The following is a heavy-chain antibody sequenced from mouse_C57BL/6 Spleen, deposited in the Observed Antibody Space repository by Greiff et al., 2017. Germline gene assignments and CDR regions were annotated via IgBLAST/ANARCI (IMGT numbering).Heavy chain of an antibody. V-gene: IGHV1-26*01. D-gene: IGHD2-10*02. CDR1: GYTFTDYY. CDR3: ARSDDLGAMDY. Sequence: EVQLQQSGPELVKPGASVKISCKASGYTFTDYYMNWVKQSHGKSLEWIGDINPNNGGTSYNQKFKGKATLTVDKSSSTAYMELRSLTSEDSAVYYCARSDDLGAMDYWGQGTSVTVSS. J-gene: IGHJ4*01. CDR2: INPNNGGT.